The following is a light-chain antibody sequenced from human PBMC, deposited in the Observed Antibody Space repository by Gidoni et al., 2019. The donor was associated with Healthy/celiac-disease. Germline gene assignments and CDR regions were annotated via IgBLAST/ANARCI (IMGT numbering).Light chain of an antibody. CDR3: QQSYSTPLT. CDR2: AAS. CDR1: QSISSY. J-gene: IGKJ4*01. Sequence: DIQMTQSPSSLSASVGDRVTITSRASQSISSYLNWYQQKPGKAPKLLIYAASSLQSGVPSRFRGSGSGTDFTLTISSLQPEDFATYYCQQSYSTPLTFXGXTKVEIK. V-gene: IGKV1-39*01.